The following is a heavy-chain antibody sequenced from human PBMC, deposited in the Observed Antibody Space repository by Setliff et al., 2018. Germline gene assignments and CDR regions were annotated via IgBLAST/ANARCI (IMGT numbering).Heavy chain of an antibody. CDR1: GVSIANTASY. Sequence: PSETLSLTCNVSGVSIANTASYWGWFRQPAGKELEWIGQIYTSWSTIYNPSLKSRVTILLDTSKNQFSLTLTSVTAADTAVYYCARMTGFQYIDVWGKGTTVTVSS. D-gene: IGHD3-3*01. J-gene: IGHJ6*03. V-gene: IGHV4-61*09. CDR3: ARMTGFQYIDV. CDR2: IYTSWST.